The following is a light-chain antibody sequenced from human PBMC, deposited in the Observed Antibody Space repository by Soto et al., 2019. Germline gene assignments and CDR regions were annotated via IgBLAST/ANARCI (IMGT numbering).Light chain of an antibody. CDR3: QQYTDWPLT. CDR2: GIS. V-gene: IGKV3-20*01. Sequence: EIVLTQSPGTLPLSPGERATPSCRASQSVTSNYLAWYQQKPGQAPRLLIYGISTRATGVPDRFSGSGSGTDFTLTISRLEPEDFAVYYCQQYTDWPLTFGQGTKVDIK. CDR1: QSVTSNY. J-gene: IGKJ1*01.